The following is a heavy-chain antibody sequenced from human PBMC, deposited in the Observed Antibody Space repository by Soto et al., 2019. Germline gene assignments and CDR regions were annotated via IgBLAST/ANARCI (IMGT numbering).Heavy chain of an antibody. CDR2: TYYRSKWYN. CDR1: GDSVSSNSAA. J-gene: IGHJ6*02. CDR3: AREGYNYGYFYYYAMDV. V-gene: IGHV6-1*01. D-gene: IGHD5-18*01. Sequence: PSQTLSLTCAISGDSVSSNSAAWNWIRQSPSRGLEWLGRTYYRSKWYNDYAVSVKSRITINPDTSKNQFSLKLSSVTAADTAVYYCAREGYNYGYFYYYAMDVWGQGTTVTVSS.